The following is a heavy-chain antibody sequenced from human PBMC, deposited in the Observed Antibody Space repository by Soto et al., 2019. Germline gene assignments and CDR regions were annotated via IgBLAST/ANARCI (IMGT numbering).Heavy chain of an antibody. Sequence: SGPTLVNPTQTLTLTCALSGFSLTTRSMCVSWIRQSPGKALEWLALIDWDGDTYYSTSLKTRLTISRDTSTNQVVLTMTNLDPAETATYFCARSLNYEVWTGYFFDFWGQ. CDR1: GFSLTTRSMC. D-gene: IGHD3-3*01. J-gene: IGHJ4*02. V-gene: IGHV2-70*01. CDR2: IDWDGDT. CDR3: ARSLNYEVWTGYFFDF.